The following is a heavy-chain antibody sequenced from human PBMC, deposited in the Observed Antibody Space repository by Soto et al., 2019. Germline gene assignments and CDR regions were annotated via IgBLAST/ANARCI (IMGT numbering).Heavy chain of an antibody. J-gene: IGHJ5*02. CDR3: ARDRSTYGGGGTGEVKENWFDP. CDR1: GGSISHYY. CDR2: AYYSGST. Sequence: SETLSLTCTVSGGSISHYYWSWIRQSPGKGLEWIGYAYYSGSTDYNPSLKSRVTMSVDTSKNQVSLKLNSVTTADTAVYYCARDRSTYGGGGTGEVKENWFDPWGPGTLVTV. D-gene: IGHD2-8*01. V-gene: IGHV4-59*01.